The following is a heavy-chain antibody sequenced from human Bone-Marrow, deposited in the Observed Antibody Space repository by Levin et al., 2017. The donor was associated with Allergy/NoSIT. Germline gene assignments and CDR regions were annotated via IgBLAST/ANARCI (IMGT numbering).Heavy chain of an antibody. Sequence: ASVKVSCKASGYTFTGYYMHWVRQAPGQGLEWMGRINPNSGGTNYAQKFQGRVTMTRDTSISTAYMELSRLRSDDTAVYYCARGEVLRFLEWFLVDYWGQGTLVTVSS. CDR2: INPNSGGT. V-gene: IGHV1-2*06. J-gene: IGHJ4*02. CDR1: GYTFTGYY. D-gene: IGHD3-3*01. CDR3: ARGEVLRFLEWFLVDY.